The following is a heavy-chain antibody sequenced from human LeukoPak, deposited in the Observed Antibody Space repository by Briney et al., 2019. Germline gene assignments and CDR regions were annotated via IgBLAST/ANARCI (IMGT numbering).Heavy chain of an antibody. Sequence: ASVKVSCKASGYTFTSYYMNWVRQAPGQGLEWMGIINPSSGSTKYAQRFQGRVTMTTDTSTSTAYMELRSLRSDDTAVYYCARWYYDILTGYYNLDYWGQGTLVTVSS. J-gene: IGHJ4*02. CDR1: GYTFTSYY. D-gene: IGHD3-9*01. CDR2: INPSSGST. CDR3: ARWYYDILTGYYNLDY. V-gene: IGHV1-46*01.